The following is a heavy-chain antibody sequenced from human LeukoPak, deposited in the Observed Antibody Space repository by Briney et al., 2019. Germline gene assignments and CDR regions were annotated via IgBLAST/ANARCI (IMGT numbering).Heavy chain of an antibody. D-gene: IGHD5-24*01. Sequence: SETLSLTCTVSGGSISTYYWSWIRQPPGKGLEWIGYVYYTGSTNYNPSLKSRVTISVDTSKKQYSLKLSSVTAADTAVYYCARYRGTYGYYFDYWGQGKLVIVSS. CDR3: ARYRGTYGYYFDY. CDR1: GGSISTYY. CDR2: VYYTGST. V-gene: IGHV4-59*01. J-gene: IGHJ4*02.